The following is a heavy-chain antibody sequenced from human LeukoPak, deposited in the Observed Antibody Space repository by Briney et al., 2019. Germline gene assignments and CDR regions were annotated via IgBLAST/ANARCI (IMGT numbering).Heavy chain of an antibody. D-gene: IGHD5-12*01. CDR3: AKVGYHEDAL. J-gene: IGHJ4*02. CDR2: ISYDGSNK. V-gene: IGHV3-30*18. CDR1: GFTFSSYG. Sequence: GGSLRLSCAASGFTFSSYGMHWVRQAPGKGLEWVAVISYDGSNKYYADSAKGRFTISRDNSKNTLYLQMNSLRPEDTAVYYCAKVGYHEDALWGQGTLVTVSS.